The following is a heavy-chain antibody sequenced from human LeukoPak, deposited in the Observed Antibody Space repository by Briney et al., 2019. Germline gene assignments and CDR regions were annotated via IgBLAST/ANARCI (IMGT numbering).Heavy chain of an antibody. D-gene: IGHD3/OR15-3a*01. CDR3: ARVKGTERDY. V-gene: IGHV3-21*01. CDR1: GFTFSTYS. Sequence: PGGSLRLSCAASGFTFSTYSMNWVRQAPGKGLEWVSSISGSSTYIFYADSAKGRFTISRDNAKNSLYLQMNSLRVEDTAVYYCARVKGTERDYWGQGTLVTVSS. CDR2: ISGSSTYI. J-gene: IGHJ4*02.